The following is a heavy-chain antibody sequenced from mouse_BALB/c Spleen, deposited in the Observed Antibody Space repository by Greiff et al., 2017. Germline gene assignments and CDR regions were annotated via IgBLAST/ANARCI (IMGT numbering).Heavy chain of an antibody. CDR2: ISYSGST. D-gene: IGHD2-2*01. CDR1: GYSITSDYA. V-gene: IGHV3-2*02. Sequence: VQLKQSGPGLVKPSQSLSLTCTVTGYSITSDYAWNWIRQFPGNTLEWMGYISYSGSTSYNPSLKSRISITRDTSKNQFFLQLNSVTTEDTATYYCVFSLYYGYDYYAMDYWGQGTSVTVSS. J-gene: IGHJ4*01. CDR3: VFSLYYGYDYYAMDY.